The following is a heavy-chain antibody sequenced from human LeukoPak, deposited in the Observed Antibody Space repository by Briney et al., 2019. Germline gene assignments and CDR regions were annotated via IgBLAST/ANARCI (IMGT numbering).Heavy chain of an antibody. J-gene: IGHJ4*02. D-gene: IGHD3-3*01. CDR1: GFTFSSYW. CDR2: INNDGSST. V-gene: IGHV3-74*01. CDR3: ARARITIFGVVTHFDY. Sequence: GGSLRLSCAASGFTFSSYWMHWVRQAPGKGLVWVSRINNDGSSTSYADSVKGRFTISRDNAKNTLYLQMNSLRAEDTAVYYCARARITIFGVVTHFDYWGQGTLVTVSS.